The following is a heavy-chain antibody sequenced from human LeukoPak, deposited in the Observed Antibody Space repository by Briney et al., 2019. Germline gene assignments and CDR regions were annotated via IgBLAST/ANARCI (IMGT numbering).Heavy chain of an antibody. CDR1: GGSISSGGYY. J-gene: IGHJ4*02. CDR3: ARSEEYCSSTSCPFDY. D-gene: IGHD2-2*01. V-gene: IGHV4-31*03. Sequence: SETLSLTCTVSGGSISSGGYYWSWIRQHPGKGLEWIGYIYYSGSTYHNPSLKSRVTISVDTSKNQFSLKLSSVTAADTAVYYCARSEEYCSSTSCPFDYWGQGTLVTVSS. CDR2: IYYSGST.